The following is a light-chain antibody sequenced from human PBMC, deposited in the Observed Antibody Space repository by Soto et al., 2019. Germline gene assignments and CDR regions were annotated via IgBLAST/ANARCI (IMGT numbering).Light chain of an antibody. CDR2: WAS. V-gene: IGKV4-1*01. Sequence: DIVMTQSPDSLAVSLGERATINCKSSQSVLYSSNNKNYLAWYQQKPGQPPKLLIYWASTRESGVPDRCSGSGSGKDFTLTISSLQAEDVAVYYCQQYYSTPQTFGQGTKLEIK. CDR1: QSVLYSSNNKNY. J-gene: IGKJ2*01. CDR3: QQYYSTPQT.